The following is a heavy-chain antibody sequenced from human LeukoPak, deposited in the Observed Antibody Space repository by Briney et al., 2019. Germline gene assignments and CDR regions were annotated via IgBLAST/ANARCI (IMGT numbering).Heavy chain of an antibody. D-gene: IGHD6-13*01. J-gene: IGHJ4*02. V-gene: IGHV5-51*01. CDR1: GYSFTSYW. Sequence: GESLKISCKGSGYSFTSYWIGWVRQMPGKGLEWMGIIYPGDSDTRYSPSFQGQVTISADKSISTAYLQWSSLKASDTAMYYRARIRLVGSSRDRFDYWGQGTLVTVSS. CDR2: IYPGDSDT. CDR3: ARIRLVGSSRDRFDY.